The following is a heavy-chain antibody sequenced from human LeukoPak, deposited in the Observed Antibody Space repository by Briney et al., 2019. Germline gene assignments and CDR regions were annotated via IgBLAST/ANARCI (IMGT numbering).Heavy chain of an antibody. Sequence: GRSLRLSCAASGFTFSGYWMHWFRQAPGKGLVWVSRINSDGSSTTYADSAKGRFTISRDNAKNTLYLQMNGLRAEDTAMYYCARAIGLDFDFWGQGTLVTVSS. D-gene: IGHD2/OR15-2a*01. CDR3: ARAIGLDFDF. CDR1: GFTFSGYW. V-gene: IGHV3-74*01. CDR2: INSDGSST. J-gene: IGHJ4*02.